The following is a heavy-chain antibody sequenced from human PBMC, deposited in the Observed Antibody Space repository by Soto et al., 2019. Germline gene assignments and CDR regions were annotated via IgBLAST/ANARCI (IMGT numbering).Heavy chain of an antibody. D-gene: IGHD1-1*01. CDR3: ARGRYGDY. J-gene: IGHJ4*02. CDR1: GYTFTRYG. CDR2: ISAHNGNT. V-gene: IGHV1-18*01. Sequence: QVHLVQSGAEVKKPGASVKVSFKCSGYTFTRYGITWVRQAPGQGLEWMGWISAHNGNTDYAQKLQGRVTVTRDTSTSTAYMELRSMRSDDTAVYYCARGRYGDYWGQGALVTVSS.